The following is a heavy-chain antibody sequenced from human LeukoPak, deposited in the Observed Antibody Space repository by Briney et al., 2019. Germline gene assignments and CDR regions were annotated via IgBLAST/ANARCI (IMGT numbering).Heavy chain of an antibody. D-gene: IGHD3-10*01. J-gene: IGHJ4*02. Sequence: GGSLRLSCAASGFTFSSYAMSWVRQAPGKGLEWVSAISGSGGSAYYADSVKGQFTISRDNSKNTLYVQMNSLRAEDTAVYYCAKGHYYGSGSLDYWGQGTLVTVSS. CDR2: ISGSGGSA. V-gene: IGHV3-23*01. CDR3: AKGHYYGSGSLDY. CDR1: GFTFSSYA.